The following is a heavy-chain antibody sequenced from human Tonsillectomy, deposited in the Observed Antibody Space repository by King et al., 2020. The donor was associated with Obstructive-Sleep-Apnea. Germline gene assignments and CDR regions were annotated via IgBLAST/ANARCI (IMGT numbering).Heavy chain of an antibody. CDR1: GFTFSSYA. D-gene: IGHD1-14*01. J-gene: IGHJ3*02. Sequence: VQLVESGGGLVQPGGSLRLSCSASGFTFSSYAMHWVRQAPGKGLEYVSAISRNGGSTYYADSVKGRFTISRDNSKNTLYLQMSSLRAEDTAVYYCVKDGSRRLDAFDIWGQGTMVTVSS. CDR2: ISRNGGST. V-gene: IGHV3-64D*06. CDR3: VKDGSRRLDAFDI.